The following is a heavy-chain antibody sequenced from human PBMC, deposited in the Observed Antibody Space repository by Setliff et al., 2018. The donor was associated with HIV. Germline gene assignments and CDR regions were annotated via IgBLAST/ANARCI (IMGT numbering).Heavy chain of an antibody. CDR1: GYSISSAYY. CDR3: ARSPNYYDSSGSNPNAFDI. D-gene: IGHD3-22*01. Sequence: KSSETLSLTCTVSGYSISSAYYWGWIRQPPGKGLEWIGGFYQSGSTYSNPSLKSRVTISVDTSKNQFSLKLRSVTAADTAVYYCARSPNYYDSSGSNPNAFDIWGQGTMVTVSS. V-gene: IGHV4-38-2*02. CDR2: FYQSGST. J-gene: IGHJ3*02.